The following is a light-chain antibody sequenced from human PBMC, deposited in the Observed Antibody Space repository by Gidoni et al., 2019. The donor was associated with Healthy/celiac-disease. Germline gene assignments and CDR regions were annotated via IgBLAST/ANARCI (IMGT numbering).Light chain of an antibody. V-gene: IGLV3-21*04. CDR2: YDS. CDR3: QVWDSSSDHPGVV. CDR1: NIGSKS. Sequence: SYVLTQPPSVSVATGKTARITCGGNNIGSKSVHRYQQKPGQAPVLVIYYDSDRPSGIPERFSGSNSGNTATLTISRVEAGDEADYYCQVWDSSSDHPGVVFGGGTKLTVL. J-gene: IGLJ2*01.